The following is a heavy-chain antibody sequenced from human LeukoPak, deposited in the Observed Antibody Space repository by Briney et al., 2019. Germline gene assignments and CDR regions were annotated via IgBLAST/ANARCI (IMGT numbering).Heavy chain of an antibody. CDR3: ARANIFGVVPVGMDV. J-gene: IGHJ6*02. Sequence: ASVKVSCKASGYTFTSYGISWVRQAPGQGLEWMGWISAYNGNTNYAQKLQGRVTMTTDTSTSTAYMELRSLRSDDTAVYYCARANIFGVVPVGMDVWAKGPRSPSP. V-gene: IGHV1-18*01. CDR2: ISAYNGNT. CDR1: GYTFTSYG. D-gene: IGHD3-3*01.